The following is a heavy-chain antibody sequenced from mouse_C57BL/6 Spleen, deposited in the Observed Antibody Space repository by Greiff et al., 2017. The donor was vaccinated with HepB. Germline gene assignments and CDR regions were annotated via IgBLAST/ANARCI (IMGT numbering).Heavy chain of an antibody. D-gene: IGHD2-5*01. CDR2: IDPEDGET. J-gene: IGHJ4*01. CDR3: ALGRGYSNRYYYAMDY. CDR1: GFNIKDYY. V-gene: IGHV14-2*01. Sequence: VQLKESGAELVKPGASVKLSCTASGFNIKDYYMHWVKQRTEQGLEWIGRIDPEDGETKYAPKFQGKATITADTSSNTAYLQLSSLTSEDTAVYYCALGRGYSNRYYYAMDYWGQGTSVTVSS.